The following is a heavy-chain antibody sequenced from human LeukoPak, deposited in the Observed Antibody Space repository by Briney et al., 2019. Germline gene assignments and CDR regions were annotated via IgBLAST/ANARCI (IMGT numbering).Heavy chain of an antibody. V-gene: IGHV3-33*07. J-gene: IGHJ6*03. D-gene: IGHD2-21*02. CDR3: AIGPRHCSGGYCWVCFYYMDV. CDR1: GFTFSSYG. CDR2: IWYDGSDK. Sequence: GGSLRLSCAASGFTFSSYGMYWVRQAPGKGLEWVAVIWYDGSDKYYADSVKGRFTISRDNSKNTLYLQMNSLRAEDTAVYYCAIGPRHCSGGYCWVCFYYMDVWGKGTTVTVSS.